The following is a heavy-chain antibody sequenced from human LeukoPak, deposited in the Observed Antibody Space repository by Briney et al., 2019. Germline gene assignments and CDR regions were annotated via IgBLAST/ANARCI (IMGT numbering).Heavy chain of an antibody. CDR1: GGSFSGYC. V-gene: IGHV4-34*01. CDR2: INHSGST. Sequence: SETPSLTCAVYGGSFSGYCWSWIRQPPGKGLEWIGEINHSGSTNYNPSLKSRVTISVDTSKNQFSLKLSSVTAADTAVYYCASQPPYGSGSYYNEGDYWGQGTLVTVSS. D-gene: IGHD3-10*01. J-gene: IGHJ4*02. CDR3: ASQPPYGSGSYYNEGDY.